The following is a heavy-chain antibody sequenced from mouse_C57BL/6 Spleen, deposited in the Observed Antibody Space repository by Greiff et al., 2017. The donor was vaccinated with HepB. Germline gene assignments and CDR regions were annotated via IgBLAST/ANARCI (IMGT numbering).Heavy chain of an antibody. CDR3: ARGRNDYVYYAMDY. CDR1: GFTFSDYG. V-gene: IGHV5-17*01. CDR2: ISSGSSTI. Sequence: EVKLVESGGGLVKPGGSLKLSCAASGFTFSDYGMHWVRQAPEKGLEWVAYISSGSSTIYYADTVKGRFTISRDNAKNTLFLQMTSLRSEDTAMYYCARGRNDYVYYAMDYWGQGTSVTVSS. J-gene: IGHJ4*01. D-gene: IGHD2-4*01.